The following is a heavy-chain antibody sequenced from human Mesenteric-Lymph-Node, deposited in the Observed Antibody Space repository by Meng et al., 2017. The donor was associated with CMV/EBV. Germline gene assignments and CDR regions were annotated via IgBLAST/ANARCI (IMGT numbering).Heavy chain of an antibody. V-gene: IGHV3-15*01. Sequence: GESLKTSCAASGSTFNNVWMNWVRQAPGKGLQWVGRIKSQADGGSTDYDASVKGRVTISRDDSKNTLYLQMNSLKTEDTALYYCATKIFDYWGQGTLVTVSS. CDR1: GSTFNNVW. CDR3: ATKIFDY. J-gene: IGHJ4*02. CDR2: IKSQADGGST.